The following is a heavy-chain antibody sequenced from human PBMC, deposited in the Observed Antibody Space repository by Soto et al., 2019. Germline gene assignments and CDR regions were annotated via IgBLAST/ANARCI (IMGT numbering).Heavy chain of an antibody. CDR2: VGNYNGNT. J-gene: IGHJ4*02. CDR3: ARDVGYGLIDY. D-gene: IGHD5-18*01. Sequence: GASVKVSCKASGYTFSSSGVSWVRQAPGQGLEWMGWVGNYNGNTNYAQKLQGRVTMTTDTSTSTAYMELRSLRSDDTAVYYCARDVGYGLIDYWGQGTLVTVSS. V-gene: IGHV1-18*01. CDR1: GYTFSSSG.